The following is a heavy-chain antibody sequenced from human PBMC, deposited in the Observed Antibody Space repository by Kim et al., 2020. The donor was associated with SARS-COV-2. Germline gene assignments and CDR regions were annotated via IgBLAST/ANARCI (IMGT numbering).Heavy chain of an antibody. V-gene: IGHV1-3*04. CDR2: INTGNGNT. D-gene: IGHD6-13*01. J-gene: IGHJ6*03. CDR1: GYTFTRYI. CDR3: ARDPASEQLVRQAMDV. Sequence: AAVKVSCKASGYTFTRYIMHWVRQAPGQGLEWMGWINTGNGNTKYSQKFQGRLTVTRDTSASTAYMELSSLISEDTAVYFCARDPASEQLVRQAMDVWGKGTTVTVSS.